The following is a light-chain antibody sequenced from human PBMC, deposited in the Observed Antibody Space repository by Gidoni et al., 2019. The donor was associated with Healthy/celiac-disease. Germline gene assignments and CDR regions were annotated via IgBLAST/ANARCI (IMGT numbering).Light chain of an antibody. CDR3: QQYGSSPWT. Sequence: EIVLTQSPGTLSLSPGERATCPCRASQSVSSSYLAWYQQKPGQAPRLLIYGASSRATGIPDRFSGSGSGTDFTLTISRLEPEDFAVYYCQQYGSSPWTFGQGTKVEIK. J-gene: IGKJ1*01. CDR1: QSVSSSY. CDR2: GAS. V-gene: IGKV3-20*01.